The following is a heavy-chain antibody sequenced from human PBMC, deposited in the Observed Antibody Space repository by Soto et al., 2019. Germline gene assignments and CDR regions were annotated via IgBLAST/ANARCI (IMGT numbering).Heavy chain of an antibody. D-gene: IGHD2-8*01. CDR1: GYTFTSYG. V-gene: IGHV1-18*01. CDR2: ISAYNGNT. J-gene: IGHJ4*02. CDR3: ARGYCTNGVCYGTGQNTDY. Sequence: ASVKVSCKASGYTFTSYGISWVRQAPGQGLEWMGWISAYNGNTNYAQKLQGRVTMTTDTSTSTAYMELRSLRSDDTAVYYCARGYCTNGVCYGTGQNTDYWGQGTLVTVSS.